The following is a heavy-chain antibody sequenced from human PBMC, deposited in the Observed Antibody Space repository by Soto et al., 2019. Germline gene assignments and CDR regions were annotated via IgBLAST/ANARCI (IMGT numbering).Heavy chain of an antibody. D-gene: IGHD1-7*01. V-gene: IGHV1-69*12. Sequence: QVQLVQSGAEVKKPGSSVKVSCKASGGTFSSYAISWVRQAPGQGLEWMGGIIPIFGTANYAKKLQGRVTITADESTTTADMELSSLRSEDTAVYYCAGPPELTRIYYYYGMDVWGQGTTVTVSS. J-gene: IGHJ6*02. CDR2: IIPIFGTA. CDR3: AGPPELTRIYYYYGMDV. CDR1: GGTFSSYA.